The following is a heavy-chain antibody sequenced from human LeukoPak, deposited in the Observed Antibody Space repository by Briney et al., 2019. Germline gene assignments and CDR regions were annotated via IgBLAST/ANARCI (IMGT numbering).Heavy chain of an antibody. Sequence: GGSLRLSCAASGFTFSRCGMSWVRQAPGKGLEWVSAISGSGGSAYYADSLKGRFTISRDNSKNTLYLQMNSLRAEDTAVYYCAKDGHIVLWFGELSYPYYFDYWGQGTLVTVSS. J-gene: IGHJ4*02. V-gene: IGHV3-23*01. D-gene: IGHD3-10*01. CDR1: GFTFSRCG. CDR3: AKDGHIVLWFGELSYPYYFDY. CDR2: ISGSGGSA.